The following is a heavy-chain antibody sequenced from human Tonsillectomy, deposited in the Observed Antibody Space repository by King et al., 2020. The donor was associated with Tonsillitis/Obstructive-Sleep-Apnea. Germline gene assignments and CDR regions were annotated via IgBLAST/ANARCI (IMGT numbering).Heavy chain of an antibody. CDR1: GGSISSYY. Sequence: VQLQESGPGLVKPSETLSLTCTVSGGSISSYYWSCVRQPPGKGLEWIGYISYSGSTNYNPSLKSRVTISVDTSKNQFSLQLSSVTVADTAVYYCASERALGGGFDFWGQGTLVTVSS. D-gene: IGHD3-16*01. CDR3: ASERALGGGFDF. CDR2: ISYSGST. V-gene: IGHV4-59*01. J-gene: IGHJ4*02.